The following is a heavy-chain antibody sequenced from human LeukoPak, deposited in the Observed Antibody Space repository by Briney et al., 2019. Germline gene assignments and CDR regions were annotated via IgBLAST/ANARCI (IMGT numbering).Heavy chain of an antibody. V-gene: IGHV1-2*02. D-gene: IGHD3-22*01. CDR1: GYTFTGYY. CDR2: INPNSGGT. Sequence: ASVKVSCKASGYTFTGYYMHWVRQAPGQGLEWMGWINPNSGGTNYAQKFQGRVTMTRDTSISTAYLQWSSLKASDTAMYYCARLRGYYYDSSGSNDAFDIWGQGTMVTVSS. CDR3: ARLRGYYYDSSGSNDAFDI. J-gene: IGHJ3*02.